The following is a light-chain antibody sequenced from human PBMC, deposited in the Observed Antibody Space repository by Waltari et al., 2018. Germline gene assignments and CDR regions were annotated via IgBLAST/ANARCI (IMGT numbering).Light chain of an antibody. CDR1: QGISNY. CDR2: TET. CDR3: LQHNSSPFT. Sequence: DIQMTQSPSSLSASVGDTVTITCRASQGISNYLNWFQQKPGKAPKLLIYTETTLQSGVSSRFSGSGSGTEFTLTISSLQPEDFASYYCLQHNSSPFTFGPGTKLDVK. J-gene: IGKJ3*01. V-gene: IGKV1-17*01.